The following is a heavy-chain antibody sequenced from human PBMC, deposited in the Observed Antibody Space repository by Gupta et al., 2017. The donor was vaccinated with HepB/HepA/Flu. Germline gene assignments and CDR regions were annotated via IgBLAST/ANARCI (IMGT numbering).Heavy chain of an antibody. CDR3: AASSSDKQLGYYFDY. CDR1: GFTASSYR. V-gene: IGHV3-48*02. Sequence: EVQLVECGGGLVQPGGSLRLSGAGSGFTASSYRMNWVRQAPGKGLEWVSHITSSTSTIYYADAVKGRFTISRDNAKNTLYLQMNSLRDEDTAVYYCAASSSDKQLGYYFDYWGQGTLVTVSS. D-gene: IGHD6-13*01. CDR2: ITSSTSTI. J-gene: IGHJ4*02.